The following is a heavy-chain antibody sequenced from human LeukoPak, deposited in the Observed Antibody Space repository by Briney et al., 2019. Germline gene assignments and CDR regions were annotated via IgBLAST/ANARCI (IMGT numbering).Heavy chain of an antibody. Sequence: PGGSLRLSCAASGFTFSSYAMSWVRQAPGRGLEWVSLISGSGYSTYYTDSVKGRFTISRDKTKNTLYLQMNRLRREDTAVYYCAKDHDPFGSGSSGMDVWGQGTTVTVS. CDR1: GFTFSSYA. V-gene: IGHV3-23*01. CDR2: ISGSGYST. CDR3: AKDHDPFGSGSSGMDV. D-gene: IGHD3-10*01. J-gene: IGHJ6*02.